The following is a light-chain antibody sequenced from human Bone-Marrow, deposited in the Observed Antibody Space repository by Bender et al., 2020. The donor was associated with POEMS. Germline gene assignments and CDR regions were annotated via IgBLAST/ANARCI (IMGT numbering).Light chain of an antibody. Sequence: QSVLTQPPSVSGTPGQRVTISCSGSGSNIGGYPVNWYQQLPGTAPRLLIYTNNERPSGIPERFSGSNSGNTATLTISRVEAGDEADYYCQLWESSSGSYVFGTGTKVTVL. J-gene: IGLJ1*01. CDR1: GSNIGGYP. CDR2: TNN. V-gene: IGLV1-44*01. CDR3: QLWESSSGSYV.